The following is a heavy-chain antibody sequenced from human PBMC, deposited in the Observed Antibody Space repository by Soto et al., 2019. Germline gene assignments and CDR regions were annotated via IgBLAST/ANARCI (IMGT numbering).Heavy chain of an antibody. CDR3: ARGWLMTGMDV. Sequence: SQTLSLTCAISGDSVPINSAGWNWIRQSPSRGLEWLGRTYYGSKWNNDYAVSVKSRITINADTSKNQISLQLNSVTPEDTAVYYCARGWLMTGMDVWGQGTTVTVSS. CDR2: TYYGSKWNN. D-gene: IGHD5-12*01. J-gene: IGHJ6*02. CDR1: GDSVPINSAG. V-gene: IGHV6-1*01.